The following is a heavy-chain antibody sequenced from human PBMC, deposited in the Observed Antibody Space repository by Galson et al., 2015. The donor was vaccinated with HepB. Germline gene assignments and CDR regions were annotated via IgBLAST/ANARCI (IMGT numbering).Heavy chain of an antibody. CDR2: ISAYNGNP. J-gene: IGHJ3*02. D-gene: IGHD1-26*01. V-gene: IGHV1-18*01. CDR1: GYTFAHYG. CDR3: ARVGAGPSLDI. Sequence: SVKVSCKASGYTFAHYGIAWVRQAPGQGLEWMGWISAYNGNPNSTQELQGRLTMTTDTSTSTAFMVLRSLKYDDTAVYFCARVGAGPSLDIWGQGTMVTVSS.